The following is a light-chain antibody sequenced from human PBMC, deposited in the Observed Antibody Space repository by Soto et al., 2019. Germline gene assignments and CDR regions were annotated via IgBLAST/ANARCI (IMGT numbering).Light chain of an antibody. Sequence: EIVLTQSPGTLSLSPGERATLSCRASQSIRSHYLAWYQQKPGQAPRLVISGAHNRAPGIPDRFSGSESGTDFTLRISRLEPEDFAVYYCQQYGSPVTFGQGTKVEIK. CDR3: QQYGSPVT. J-gene: IGKJ1*01. V-gene: IGKV3-20*01. CDR1: QSIRSHY. CDR2: GAH.